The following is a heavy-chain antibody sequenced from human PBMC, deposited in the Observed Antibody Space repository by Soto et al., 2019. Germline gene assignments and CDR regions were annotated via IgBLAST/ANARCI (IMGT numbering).Heavy chain of an antibody. CDR1: GFTFSGSA. CDR2: IRSKANSYAT. CDR3: TSSSGWYTRVDY. Sequence: EVQLVESGGGLVQPGGSLKLSCAASGFTFSGSAMHWVRQASGKGLEWVGRIRSKANSYATAYAASVKGRFTISRDDSKHTAYLQMNSLKTEDTAVYYCTSSSGWYTRVDYWGQGTLVTVSS. V-gene: IGHV3-73*02. J-gene: IGHJ4*02. D-gene: IGHD6-19*01.